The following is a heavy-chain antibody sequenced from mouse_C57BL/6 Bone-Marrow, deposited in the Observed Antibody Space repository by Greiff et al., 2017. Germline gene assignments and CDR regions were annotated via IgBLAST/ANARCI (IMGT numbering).Heavy chain of an antibody. Sequence: QVQLQQPGAELVKPGASVKLSCKASGYTFTSYWMQWVKQRPGQGLEWIGGIDPSDSYTTYNQKFKGKATLTVDTSSSTAYRQLRSLTSEDSAVYYCAYILPYYYAMDYWGQGTSVTGSS. D-gene: IGHD1-3*01. J-gene: IGHJ4*01. CDR1: GYTFTSYW. V-gene: IGHV1-50*01. CDR2: IDPSDSYT. CDR3: AYILPYYYAMDY.